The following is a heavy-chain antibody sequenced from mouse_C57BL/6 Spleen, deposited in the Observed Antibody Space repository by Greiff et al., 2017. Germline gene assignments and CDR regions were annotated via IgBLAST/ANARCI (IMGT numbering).Heavy chain of an antibody. D-gene: IGHD2-4*01. Sequence: QVQLKESGPGLVAPSQSLSITCTVSGFSLTSYGVHWVRQPPGKGLEWLVVIWSDGSTTYNSALKSRLSISKDNSKNQVFLKMNSLQTDATAMYYCARQEYDYDDAMDYWGQGTSVTVSS. CDR3: ARQEYDYDDAMDY. V-gene: IGHV2-6-1*01. CDR1: GFSLTSYG. J-gene: IGHJ4*01. CDR2: IWSDGST.